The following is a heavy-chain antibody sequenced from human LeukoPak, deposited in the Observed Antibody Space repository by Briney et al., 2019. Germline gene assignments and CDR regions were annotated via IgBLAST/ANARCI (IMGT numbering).Heavy chain of an antibody. V-gene: IGHV3-48*04. CDR1: GFTFSSYG. J-gene: IGHJ4*02. Sequence: GRSLRLSCAASGFTFSSYGMHWVRQAPGKGLEWVSYISSSGSTTYYADSVKGRFTISRDNAKNSLYLQVNTLRADDTAVYYCAGSAPYGYFDYWGQGTLVTVSS. CDR2: ISSSGSTT. CDR3: AGSAPYGYFDY. D-gene: IGHD3-10*01.